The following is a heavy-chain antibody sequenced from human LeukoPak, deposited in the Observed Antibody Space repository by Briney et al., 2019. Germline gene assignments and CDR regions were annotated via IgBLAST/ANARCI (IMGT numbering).Heavy chain of an antibody. V-gene: IGHV4-30-2*01. CDR3: ARGRFDVIYYYMDV. D-gene: IGHD3-16*01. CDR1: GVAISRGGYA. J-gene: IGHJ6*03. Sequence: PSETLSLTCAVSGVAISRGGYAWNWIRQPPGKGLEWIAYIYHSGTTYYNPSLKSRVTMSVDTSKNQFSLKLSSVTAADTAVYYCARGRFDVIYYYMDVWGKGTTVTISS. CDR2: IYHSGTT.